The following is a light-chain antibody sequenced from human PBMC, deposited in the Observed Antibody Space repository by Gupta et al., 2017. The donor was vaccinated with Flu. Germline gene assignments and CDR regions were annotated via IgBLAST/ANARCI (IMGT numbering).Light chain of an antibody. J-gene: IGKJ3*01. CDR2: AAS. Sequence: SSLSASVGDRVTITCRASQSIRSYLNWYQQKPGKAPKLLIYAASTWQSGVPSRFSGSGSGTDFTLTISSRQPEDFATYYCQQSDSNPRFAFGRGTKVDIK. CDR1: QSIRSY. CDR3: QQSDSNPRFA. V-gene: IGKV1-39*01.